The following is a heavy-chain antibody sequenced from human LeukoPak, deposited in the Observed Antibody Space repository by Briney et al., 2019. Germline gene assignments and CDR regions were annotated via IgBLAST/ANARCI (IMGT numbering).Heavy chain of an antibody. Sequence: PSQTLSLTCAVYGVSFSGYYWSWIRQPPGKGLEWIGEINHSGSTNYNPSLKSRVTISVDTSKNQFPLKLSSVTAADTAVYYCARDYCSSTSCYAFDYWGQGTLVTVSS. J-gene: IGHJ4*02. CDR1: GVSFSGYY. CDR3: ARDYCSSTSCYAFDY. D-gene: IGHD2-2*01. V-gene: IGHV4-34*01. CDR2: INHSGST.